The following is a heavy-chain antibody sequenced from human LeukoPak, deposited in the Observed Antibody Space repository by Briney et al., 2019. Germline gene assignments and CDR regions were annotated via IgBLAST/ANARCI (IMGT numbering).Heavy chain of an antibody. CDR3: AKDLGLHYYYYGMDV. V-gene: IGHV3-30-3*01. CDR1: GFTFSSYA. CDR2: ISYDGSSK. D-gene: IGHD7-27*01. Sequence: GGSLRLSCAASGFTFSSYAMHWVRQAPGKGLEWVAVISYDGSSKDYADSVKGRFTISRDNSKNTLYLQMNSLRAEDTAVYYCAKDLGLHYYYYGMDVWGQGTTVTVSS. J-gene: IGHJ6*02.